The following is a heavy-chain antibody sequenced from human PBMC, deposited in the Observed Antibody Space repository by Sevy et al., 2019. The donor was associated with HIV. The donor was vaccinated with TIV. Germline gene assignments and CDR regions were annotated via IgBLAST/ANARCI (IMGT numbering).Heavy chain of an antibody. CDR1: GFTFSSYG. D-gene: IGHD3-22*01. V-gene: IGHV3-33*01. J-gene: IGHJ6*02. Sequence: GGSLRLSCAASGFTFSSYGMHWVRQAPGKGLEWVAVIWYDGSNKYYAYSVKGRFTISRDNSKNTLYLQMNSLRAEDTAVYYCARDFLDSSGYYYSYYYYYYGMDVWGQGTTVTVSS. CDR2: IWYDGSNK. CDR3: ARDFLDSSGYYYSYYYYYYGMDV.